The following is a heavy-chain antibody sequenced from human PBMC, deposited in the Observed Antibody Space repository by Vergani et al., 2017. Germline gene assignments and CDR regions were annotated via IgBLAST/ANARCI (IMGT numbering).Heavy chain of an antibody. CDR1: GGSISSYY. J-gene: IGHJ3*02. V-gene: IGHV4-59*01. CDR2: IYYSGST. CDR3: ARGGPGGVYDAFDS. D-gene: IGHD3-16*01. Sequence: QVQLQESGPGLVKPSETLSLTCTVSGGSISSYYWSWIRQPPGKGLEWIGYIYYSGSTNYNPSLKSRVTISVDTSKNKFSLKLSSVTAADTAVYYCARGGPGGVYDAFDSWGQATMVTVSS.